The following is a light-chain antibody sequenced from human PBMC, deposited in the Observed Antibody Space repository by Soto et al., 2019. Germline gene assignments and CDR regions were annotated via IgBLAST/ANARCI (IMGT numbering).Light chain of an antibody. J-gene: IGKJ1*01. Sequence: EIVLTQSPGTLSLSPGERATLSCRASQSVGSRFLAWYQQKPGQAPRLLIYSASRRATGIPDRFTGSGSGTDFTLTINRVEPEDFAVYFCQQYAGSPRTFGQGTKVDIK. CDR1: QSVGSRF. CDR3: QQYAGSPRT. V-gene: IGKV3-20*01. CDR2: SAS.